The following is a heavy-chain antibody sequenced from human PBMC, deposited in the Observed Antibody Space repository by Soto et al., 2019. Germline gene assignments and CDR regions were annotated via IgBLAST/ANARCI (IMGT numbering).Heavy chain of an antibody. CDR1: GFTFSDYY. CDR3: TRSITGTTSSDY. D-gene: IGHD1-7*01. CDR2: SRDKGNSYST. Sequence: EVQLVESGGGLVQPGGSLRLSCAGSGFTFSDYYIDWVRQAPGKGLEWVGRSRDKGNSYSTDYAASVKGRFTVSRDASKNSLYLQMNSLKTEDTALYCCTRSITGTTSSDYWGQGTLVTVSS. V-gene: IGHV3-72*01. J-gene: IGHJ4*02.